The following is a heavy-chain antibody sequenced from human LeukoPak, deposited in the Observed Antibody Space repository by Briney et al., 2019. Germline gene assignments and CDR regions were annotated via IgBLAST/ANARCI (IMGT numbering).Heavy chain of an antibody. CDR3: ARDEVGGSYAY. CDR2: IRQDGSEK. V-gene: IGHV3-7*01. Sequence: GGSLRLSCETSGFSFSTYWVSWVRQAPGKGLEWVANIRQDGSEKYYVDSVKGRFTISRDNAKNSLYLEMNSLRAEDTAIYYCARDEVGGSYAYWGQGTLVTVSS. CDR1: GFSFSTYW. D-gene: IGHD1-26*01. J-gene: IGHJ4*02.